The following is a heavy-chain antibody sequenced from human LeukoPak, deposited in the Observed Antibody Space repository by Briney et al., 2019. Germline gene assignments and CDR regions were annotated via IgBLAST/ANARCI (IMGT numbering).Heavy chain of an antibody. V-gene: IGHV3-23*01. CDR2: ISSKSDYT. Sequence: GGSLRLTCAASGFTFNIYAMSWVRQAPGKGLEWVSSISSKSDYTLYAGSVKGRFTISRDNSRNTLYLQMNSLRAEDTAIYYCAKDRPNYYESNGHYYRRDGDCWGQGTLVTVSS. J-gene: IGHJ4*02. CDR3: AKDRPNYYESNGHYYRRDGDC. CDR1: GFTFNIYA. D-gene: IGHD3-22*01.